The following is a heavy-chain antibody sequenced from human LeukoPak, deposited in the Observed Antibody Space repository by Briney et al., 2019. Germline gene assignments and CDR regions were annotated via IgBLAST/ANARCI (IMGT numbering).Heavy chain of an antibody. Sequence: PGGSLRLSCAASGFTFSSYWVSWVRQAPGKGLEWVSVIYSGGSTYYADSVKGRFTISRDNSKNTLYLQMNSLRAEDTAVYYCATDYYESSGYDYWGQGTLVTVSS. CDR3: ATDYYESSGYDY. D-gene: IGHD3-22*01. CDR2: IYSGGST. V-gene: IGHV3-53*01. CDR1: GFTFSSYW. J-gene: IGHJ4*02.